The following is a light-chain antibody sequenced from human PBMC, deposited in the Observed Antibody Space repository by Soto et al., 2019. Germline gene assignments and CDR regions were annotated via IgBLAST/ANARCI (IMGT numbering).Light chain of an antibody. CDR1: SSDVGGYNY. V-gene: IGLV2-14*01. CDR3: SSYTSSSIV. Sequence: QSALTQPASVSGSPGQSITISCTGTSSDVGGYNYVSWYQQHPGKAPKLMIYDVSNRPSGVSNRFSGSKSGNTASLPISGLQAEDEADYYCSSYTSSSIVFCGGTKVTVL. CDR2: DVS. J-gene: IGLJ2*01.